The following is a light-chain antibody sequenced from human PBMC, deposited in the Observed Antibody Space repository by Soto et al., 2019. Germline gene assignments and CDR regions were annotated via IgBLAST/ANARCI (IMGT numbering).Light chain of an antibody. J-gene: IGKJ2*03. CDR2: GAS. CDR1: ESVSTN. Sequence: VMTQSPATLSVSPGERATLSCRASESVSTNLAWYQQKPGQAPRLLIYGASTRATGIPARFSGSGSGTEFTLTISSLQSEDSADYHCQQYHNWYSFGQGSKLEIK. CDR3: QQYHNWYS. V-gene: IGKV3-15*01.